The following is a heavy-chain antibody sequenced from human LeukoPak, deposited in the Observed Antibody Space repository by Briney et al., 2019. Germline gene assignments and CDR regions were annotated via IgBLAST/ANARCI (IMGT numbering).Heavy chain of an antibody. CDR3: ARGRAAAAVGYYYCYGMDV. J-gene: IGHJ6*02. V-gene: IGHV4-34*01. D-gene: IGHD6-13*01. CDR2: IKYSGST. CDR1: GGSFSGYY. Sequence: PSETLSLTCAVYGGSFSGYYWSWIRQPLGKGLEWIGEIKYSGSTNYNPSLKSPVTISVDTSKNQFSLKLSSVTAADTAVYYCARGRAAAAVGYYYCYGMDVWGQGTTVTVSS.